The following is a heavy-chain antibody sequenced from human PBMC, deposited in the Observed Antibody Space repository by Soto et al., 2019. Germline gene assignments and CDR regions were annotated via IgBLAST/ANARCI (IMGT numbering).Heavy chain of an antibody. J-gene: IGHJ4*02. CDR3: AREADFASSGYVLDY. D-gene: IGHD3-22*01. V-gene: IGHV3-21*01. CDR1: GFTFSGFS. CDR2: VTSSPSSM. Sequence: PGGSLRLSCEAFGFTFSGFSMNWVRQAPGKGLEWVSSVTSSPSSMFYADSVKGRFTISRDDAKDSLFLQMNSLRADDTAVYYCAREADFASSGYVLDYWGLGTLVTVSS.